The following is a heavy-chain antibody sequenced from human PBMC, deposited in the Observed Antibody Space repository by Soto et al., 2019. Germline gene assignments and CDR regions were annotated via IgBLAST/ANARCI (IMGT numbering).Heavy chain of an antibody. D-gene: IGHD6-13*01. V-gene: IGHV3-48*03. CDR1: GVTFSAYE. Sequence: GGALRVSCYASGVTFSAYEMTWVRQAPGKGLEWISYISDGGRTIYYADSVKGRFTISRDNAKNALYLQMNSLRDDDTAVYYCARDGPAADFDCWGQGTLVTVSS. CDR3: ARDGPAADFDC. J-gene: IGHJ4*02. CDR2: ISDGGRTI.